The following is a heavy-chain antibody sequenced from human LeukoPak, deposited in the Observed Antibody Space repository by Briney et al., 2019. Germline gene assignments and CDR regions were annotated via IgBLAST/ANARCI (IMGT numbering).Heavy chain of an antibody. D-gene: IGHD6-19*01. V-gene: IGHV3-53*01. CDR2: IYSGGST. Sequence: PGGSLRLSCAASGFTVSSNYMSWVRQAPGKGLEWVSVIYSGGSTYYADSVKGRFTISRDNSKNTLYLQMNSLRAEDTAVYYCASTQGQWLKPGTFDYWGQGTLVTVSS. CDR3: ASTQGQWLKPGTFDY. J-gene: IGHJ4*02. CDR1: GFTVSSNY.